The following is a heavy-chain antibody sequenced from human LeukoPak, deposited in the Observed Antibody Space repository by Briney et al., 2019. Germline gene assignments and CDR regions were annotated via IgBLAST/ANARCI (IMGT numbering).Heavy chain of an antibody. CDR2: IYTSGST. D-gene: IGHD4-23*01. CDR3: ARGAYGGNSLGAFDI. J-gene: IGHJ3*02. Sequence: SETLSLTCTVSGGSISSYYWSWIRQPAGKGLEWIGRIYTSGSTNYNPSFKSRVTMSVDTSKNQFSLKLNSVTAADTAVYYCARGAYGGNSLGAFDIWGQGTMVTVSS. V-gene: IGHV4-4*07. CDR1: GGSISSYY.